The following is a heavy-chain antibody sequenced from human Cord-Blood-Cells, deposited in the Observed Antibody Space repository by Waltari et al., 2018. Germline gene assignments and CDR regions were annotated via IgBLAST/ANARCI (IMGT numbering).Heavy chain of an antibody. D-gene: IGHD3-10*01. V-gene: IGHV4-34*01. CDR3: ARVLYYGSGSYYYYYYYYGMDV. J-gene: IGHJ6*02. Sequence: QVQLQQWGAGLLKPSETLSLTCAVYGGSFSGYYWSWIRQPPGTGLEWIGEINHSGSTNYNPSLKSRVTISVDTSKNQFSLKLSSVTAADTAVYYCARVLYYGSGSYYYYYYYYGMDVWGQGTTVTVSS. CDR2: INHSGST. CDR1: GGSFSGYY.